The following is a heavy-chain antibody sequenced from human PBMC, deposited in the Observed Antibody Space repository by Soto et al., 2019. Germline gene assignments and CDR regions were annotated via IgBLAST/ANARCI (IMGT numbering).Heavy chain of an antibody. CDR3: ARDREEVTGIYYYYGMDV. J-gene: IGHJ6*02. CDR1: GFTFSSYG. Sequence: QVQLVESGGGVVQPGRSLRLSCAASGFTFSSYGMHWVRQAPGKGLEWVAVIWYDGSNKYYADSVKGRFTISRDNSKNTLDLQMNSLRAEDTALYYCARDREEVTGIYYYYGMDVWGQGTTVTVSS. D-gene: IGHD5-18*01. V-gene: IGHV3-33*01. CDR2: IWYDGSNK.